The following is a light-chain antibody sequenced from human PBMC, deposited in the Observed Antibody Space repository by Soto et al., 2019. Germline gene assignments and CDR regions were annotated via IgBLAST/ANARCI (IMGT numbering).Light chain of an antibody. J-gene: IGKJ5*01. CDR3: QQYGSSPIT. CDR1: QSVSSY. Sequence: EIVLTQSPATLSLSPGERDPLSCRASQSVSSYVAWYQQKPGQAPRLLIYDASNRATGIPARFSGSGSGTDFTLTISRLEPEDFAVYYCQQYGSSPITFGQGTRLEI. CDR2: DAS. V-gene: IGKV3-20*01.